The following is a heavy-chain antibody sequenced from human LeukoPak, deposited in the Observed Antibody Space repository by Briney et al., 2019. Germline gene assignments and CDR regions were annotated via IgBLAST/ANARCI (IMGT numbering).Heavy chain of an antibody. CDR2: IYYSGST. V-gene: IGHV4-31*03. CDR1: GGSISSGGYY. J-gene: IGHJ4*02. Sequence: PSETLSLTCTVSGGSISSGGYYWSWIRQHPGKGLEWIGYIYYSGSTYYNPSLKSRVTISVDTSKNQFSLKLSSVTAADTAVYYCARWGSGRITMVRGDHFDYWGQGTLVTVSS. D-gene: IGHD3-10*01. CDR3: ARWGSGRITMVRGDHFDY.